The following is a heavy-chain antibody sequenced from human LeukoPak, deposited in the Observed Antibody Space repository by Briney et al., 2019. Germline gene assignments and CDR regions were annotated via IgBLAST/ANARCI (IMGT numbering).Heavy chain of an antibody. D-gene: IGHD5-12*01. Sequence: GGSLRLSCAASGFTFSSYWMSWVRQAPGKGLEWVANIKQDGSEKYYVDSVKGRFTISRDNAKNSLYLQMNSLRAEDTAVYYCARKGAEWLRFDYYYYMDVWGKGTTVTVSS. CDR2: IKQDGSEK. V-gene: IGHV3-7*01. CDR1: GFTFSSYW. CDR3: ARKGAEWLRFDYYYYMDV. J-gene: IGHJ6*03.